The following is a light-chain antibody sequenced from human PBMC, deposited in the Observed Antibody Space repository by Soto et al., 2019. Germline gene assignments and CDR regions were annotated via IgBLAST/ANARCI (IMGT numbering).Light chain of an antibody. V-gene: IGKV3-20*01. Sequence: EIVLTQSPGTLSLSPGDRATLSCTTSQTVPSSYLAWYQHKVGQAPRLLIHGASSRATGIPDRFSGSGSGTDFTLSISTLEAEDFAVYYCQQYGTSPLTFGGGTKVEIK. CDR2: GAS. J-gene: IGKJ4*01. CDR1: QTVPSSY. CDR3: QQYGTSPLT.